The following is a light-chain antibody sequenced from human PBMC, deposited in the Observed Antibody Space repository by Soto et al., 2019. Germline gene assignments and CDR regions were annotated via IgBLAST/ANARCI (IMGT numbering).Light chain of an antibody. CDR2: AAS. CDR1: QGISSY. J-gene: IGKJ4*01. CDR3: RQVKRECPT. Sequence: IQLTQSPSSLSASVGDRVTITCRASQGISSYLAWYQQKPGKAPKLLIYAASTLQSGVPSRFSGSGSGTDFTLTISSLQPEDFASYYCRQVKRECPTSGGRAMVDIK. V-gene: IGKV1-9*01.